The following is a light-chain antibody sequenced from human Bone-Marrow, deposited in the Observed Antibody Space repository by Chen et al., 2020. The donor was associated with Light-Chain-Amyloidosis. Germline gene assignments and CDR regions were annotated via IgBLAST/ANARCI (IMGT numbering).Light chain of an antibody. V-gene: IGLV2-14*01. CDR2: EVT. J-gene: IGLJ1*01. CDR3: SSYTITNTLV. Sequence: QSALTQPASVSGSPGQSITISCTGTRSDVGGDNHVSWYQQHPDKAPKLMIYEVTNRSSWVPDLFSGSKSANTASLTISGLQTEDDAYYFCSSYTITNTLVFGSGTRVTVL. CDR1: RSDVGGDNH.